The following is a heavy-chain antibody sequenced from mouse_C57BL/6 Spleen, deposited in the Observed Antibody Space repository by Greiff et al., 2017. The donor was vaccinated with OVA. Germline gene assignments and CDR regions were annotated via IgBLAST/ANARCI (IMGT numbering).Heavy chain of an antibody. Sequence: VQLQQSGPELVKPGASVKISCKASGYAFSSSWMNWVKQRPGKALEWIGRIYPGDGDTNYNGKFKGKATLTAAKSSSTAYMQLSSLTSEDSAVYFFARGDDYDLDYWGQGTTLTVSS. CDR1: GYAFSSSW. CDR3: ARGDDYDLDY. D-gene: IGHD2-4*01. CDR2: IYPGDGDT. V-gene: IGHV1-82*01. J-gene: IGHJ2*01.